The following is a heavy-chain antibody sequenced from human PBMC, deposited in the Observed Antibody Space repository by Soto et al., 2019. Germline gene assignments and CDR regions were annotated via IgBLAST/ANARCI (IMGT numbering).Heavy chain of an antibody. CDR1: GFTFTSSA. CDR2: IVVGSGNT. CDR3: SRGSWDDVSGHYYMDV. D-gene: IGHD3-3*01. J-gene: IGHJ6*03. V-gene: IGHV1-58*01. Sequence: SVKVSCKASGFTFTSSAVQWVRQARGQRLEWIGWIVVGSGNTNYAQKFQERVTINPDTSKNQFSLQLNSVTPEDTAVYYCSRGSWDDVSGHYYMDVWGKGTTVTVSS.